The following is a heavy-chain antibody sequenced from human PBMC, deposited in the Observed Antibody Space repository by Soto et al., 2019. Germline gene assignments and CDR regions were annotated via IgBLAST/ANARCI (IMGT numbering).Heavy chain of an antibody. J-gene: IGHJ4*02. D-gene: IGHD2-2*01. V-gene: IGHV4-59*01. CDR1: GGSISSYY. CDR2: IYYSGST. Sequence: PSETLSLTCTVSGGSISSYYWSWIRQPPGKGLEWIGYIYYSGSTNYNPSLKSRVTISVDTSKNQFSLKLSSVTAADTAAYYCARAGVCSSTSCYATTFDYWGQGTLVTVSS. CDR3: ARAGVCSSTSCYATTFDY.